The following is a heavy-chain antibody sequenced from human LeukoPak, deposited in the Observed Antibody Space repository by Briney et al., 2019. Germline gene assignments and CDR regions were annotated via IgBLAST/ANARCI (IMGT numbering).Heavy chain of an antibody. D-gene: IGHD4-17*01. Sequence: SETLSLTCAVYGGSFSGYYWIWIRQPPGKGLEWIGEINHSGSTNYNPSLKSRVTISVDTSKNQFSLKLSSVTAADTAVYYCARGMTTVTPLDYWGQGTLVTVSS. CDR1: GGSFSGYY. V-gene: IGHV4-34*01. J-gene: IGHJ4*02. CDR3: ARGMTTVTPLDY. CDR2: INHSGST.